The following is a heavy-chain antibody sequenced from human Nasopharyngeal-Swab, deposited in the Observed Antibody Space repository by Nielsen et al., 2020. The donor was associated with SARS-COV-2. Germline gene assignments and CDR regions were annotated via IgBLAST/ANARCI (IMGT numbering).Heavy chain of an antibody. CDR2: ISSSSSYI. Sequence: VRQMPGKGLEWVSSISSSSSYIYYADSVKGRFTISRDNAKNSLYLQMNSLRAEDTAVYYCAKDRVGVTPFDYWGQGTLVTVSS. V-gene: IGHV3-21*04. CDR3: AKDRVGVTPFDY. D-gene: IGHD2-21*02. J-gene: IGHJ4*02.